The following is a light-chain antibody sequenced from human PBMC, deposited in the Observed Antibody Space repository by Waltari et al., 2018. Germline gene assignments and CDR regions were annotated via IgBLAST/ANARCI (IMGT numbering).Light chain of an antibody. CDR1: QSVDNF. V-gene: IGKV3-11*01. Sequence: EIVLTQSPVTLSLSPGQRATLSCRASQSVDNFLGWYHQKPGQAPRLLIYAATKRAPGIPARFSGGGSATDFTLTISSLEPEDVGLYYCHQGSTWPRTFGQGTKLEI. J-gene: IGKJ2*01. CDR3: HQGSTWPRT. CDR2: AAT.